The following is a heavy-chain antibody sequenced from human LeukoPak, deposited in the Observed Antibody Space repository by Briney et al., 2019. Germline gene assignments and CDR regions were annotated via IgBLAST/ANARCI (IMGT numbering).Heavy chain of an antibody. J-gene: IGHJ4*02. V-gene: IGHV3-74*01. D-gene: IGHD5-24*01. CDR1: GFTFSNYV. Sequence: GGSLRLSCGASGFTFSNYVMYWVRQAPGKGLVWISHINGDGTTTSYADSVKGRFTISRDNAKNTLYLQLSSLTAEDTAVYYCARATIGFDFWGQGTLVTVSS. CDR3: ARATIGFDF. CDR2: INGDGTTT.